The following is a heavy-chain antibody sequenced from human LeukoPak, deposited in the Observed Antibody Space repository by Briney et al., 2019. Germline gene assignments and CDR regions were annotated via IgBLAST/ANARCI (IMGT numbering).Heavy chain of an antibody. Sequence: PSETLSLTCTVSVYSITRGYYWGWIRQPPGKGLEWIGSIHHSGNTYYNPSLKSRVTISVDTSKNQFSLKLSSVTAADTAMYYCARLIDGDYANTHFDSWGQGTRATVSS. D-gene: IGHD4-17*01. J-gene: IGHJ4*02. CDR3: ARLIDGDYANTHFDS. V-gene: IGHV4-38-2*02. CDR2: IHHSGNT. CDR1: VYSITRGYY.